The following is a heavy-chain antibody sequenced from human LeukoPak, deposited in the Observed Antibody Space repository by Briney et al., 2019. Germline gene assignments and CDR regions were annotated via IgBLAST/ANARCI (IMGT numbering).Heavy chain of an antibody. Sequence: SETLSLTCAVYGGSFSTYYWSWIRQPPGKGLEWIGEINHSGSTNYNPSLESQVTISVDTSKNQFSLKLSSVTAADTAVYYCASTGDSSSSNWFAPWGQGTLVTVSS. CDR2: INHSGST. J-gene: IGHJ5*02. CDR1: GGSFSTYY. V-gene: IGHV4-34*01. D-gene: IGHD6-13*01. CDR3: ASTGDSSSSNWFAP.